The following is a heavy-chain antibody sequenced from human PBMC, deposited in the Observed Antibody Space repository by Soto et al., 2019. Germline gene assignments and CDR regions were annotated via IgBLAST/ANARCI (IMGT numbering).Heavy chain of an antibody. CDR3: ARLVWFGELYVYYYGMDV. CDR2: ISAYNGNT. D-gene: IGHD3-10*01. V-gene: IGHV1-18*01. Sequence: ASVKVSCKASGYTFTSYGISWVRKAPGQGLEWMGWISAYNGNTNYAQKLQGRVTMTTDTSTSTAYMELRSLRSDDTAVYYCARLVWFGELYVYYYGMDVWGQGTTVTVSS. CDR1: GYTFTSYG. J-gene: IGHJ6*02.